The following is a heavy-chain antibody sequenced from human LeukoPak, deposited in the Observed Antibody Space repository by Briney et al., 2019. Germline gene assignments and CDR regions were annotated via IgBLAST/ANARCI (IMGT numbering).Heavy chain of an antibody. CDR1: GGTFSSYA. CDR3: ARGLGSSWYLTDSDAFDI. D-gene: IGHD6-13*01. V-gene: IGHV1-69*06. CDR2: IIPIFGTA. Sequence: ASVKVSCKASGGTFSSYAISWVRQAPGQGLEWMGGIIPIFGTANYAQKFQGRVTITADKSTSTAYMELSSLRSEDTAVYHCARGLGSSWYLTDSDAFDIWGQGTMVTVSS. J-gene: IGHJ3*02.